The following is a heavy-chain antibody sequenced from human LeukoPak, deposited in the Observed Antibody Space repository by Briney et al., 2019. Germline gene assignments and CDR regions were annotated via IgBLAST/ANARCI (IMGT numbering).Heavy chain of an antibody. V-gene: IGHV4-61*01. Sequence: PSETLSLTCTVSGGSVSRDNYYWTWIRQAPGKGLEWIGYVYYSGSTNYNPSLKSRVTISLDTSKNQFSLKLSSVTAADTAVYYCARDGYYFDSSGYYFWGQGTLVTVSS. CDR2: VYYSGST. CDR3: ARDGYYFDSSGYYF. D-gene: IGHD3-22*01. CDR1: GGSVSRDNYY. J-gene: IGHJ4*02.